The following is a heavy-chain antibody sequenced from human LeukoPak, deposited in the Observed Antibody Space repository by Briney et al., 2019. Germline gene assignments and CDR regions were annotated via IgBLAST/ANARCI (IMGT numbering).Heavy chain of an antibody. J-gene: IGHJ3*02. CDR1: GYTFTSYD. Sequence: GASVKVSCKASGYTFTSYDINWVRQATGQGLEWMGWMNPNSGNTGYAQKFQGRVTITRNTSISTAYMELSSLRSEDTAVYYCARLATILAFDIWGQGTMVTVSS. CDR2: MNPNSGNT. V-gene: IGHV1-8*03. D-gene: IGHD5-12*01. CDR3: ARLATILAFDI.